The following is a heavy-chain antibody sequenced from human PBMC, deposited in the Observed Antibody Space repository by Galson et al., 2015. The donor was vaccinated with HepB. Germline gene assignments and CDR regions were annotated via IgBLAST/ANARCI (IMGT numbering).Heavy chain of an antibody. V-gene: IGHV3-11*06. Sequence: SLRLSCAASGFTFSDYYMSWIRQAPGKGLEWVSYISSSSSYTNYADSVKGRFTISRDNAKNSLYLQMNSLRAEDTAVYYCARGAAPGGAHFDYWGQGTLVTVSS. CDR3: ARGAAPGGAHFDY. CDR1: GFTFSDYY. J-gene: IGHJ4*02. CDR2: ISSSSSYT. D-gene: IGHD6-6*01.